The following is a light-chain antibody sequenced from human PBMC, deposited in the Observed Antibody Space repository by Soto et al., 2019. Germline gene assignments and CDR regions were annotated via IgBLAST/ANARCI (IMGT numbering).Light chain of an antibody. CDR2: DTS. CDR3: LLSFSGTHVV. V-gene: IGLV7-46*01. J-gene: IGLJ2*01. Sequence: QAVVTQEPSLTVSPGGTVILTCGSSTGAVTSGHYPYWFQQKSGQAPRALIYDTSNKHSWTPARFSGSLLGGKAALTLSGAQPEDEAEYYCLLSFSGTHVVFGGGTKLTVL. CDR1: TGAVTSGHY.